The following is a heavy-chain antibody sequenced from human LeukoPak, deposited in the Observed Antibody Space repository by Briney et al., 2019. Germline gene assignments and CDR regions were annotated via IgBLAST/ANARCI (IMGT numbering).Heavy chain of an antibody. J-gene: IGHJ4*02. D-gene: IGHD5-24*01. Sequence: APVKVSCKASGYTFSGYAIHWVRQAPGQRFEWMGWINAGNGHTKYSQNFQGRVTITRDSSANIVYMDVSSLTSEDTAVYYCARGIWSATRVDYYLDDWGRGTLATVSS. V-gene: IGHV1-3*01. CDR3: ARGIWSATRVDYYLDD. CDR1: GYTFSGYA. CDR2: INAGNGHT.